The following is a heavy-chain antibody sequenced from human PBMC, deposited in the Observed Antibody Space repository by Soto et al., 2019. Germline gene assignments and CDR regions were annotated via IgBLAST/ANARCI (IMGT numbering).Heavy chain of an antibody. Sequence: GGSLRLSCSASGFTFSSYAMHWVRQALGKGLEYVSAISSNGGSTYYADSVKGRFTISRDNSKNTLYLQMSSLRAEDTAVYYCVKDVEYYDSSGYTYDAFDTWGQGTMVTVSS. J-gene: IGHJ3*02. CDR2: ISSNGGST. V-gene: IGHV3-64D*06. D-gene: IGHD3-22*01. CDR3: VKDVEYYDSSGYTYDAFDT. CDR1: GFTFSSYA.